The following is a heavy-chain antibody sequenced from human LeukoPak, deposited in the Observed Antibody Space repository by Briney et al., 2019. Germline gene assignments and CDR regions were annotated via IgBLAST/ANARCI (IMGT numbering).Heavy chain of an antibody. D-gene: IGHD3-10*01. Sequence: QSGPALVKPTQTLTLTCTFSGFSLSTSGMCVSWIRQPPGKALEWLARIDWDDDKYYSTSLKTRLTISKDTSKNQVVLTMTNMDPVDTATYYCARTVYGSGSYRRQHDYWGQGTLVTVSS. CDR3: ARTVYGSGSYRRQHDY. J-gene: IGHJ4*02. CDR2: IDWDDDK. V-gene: IGHV2-70*11. CDR1: GFSLSTSGMC.